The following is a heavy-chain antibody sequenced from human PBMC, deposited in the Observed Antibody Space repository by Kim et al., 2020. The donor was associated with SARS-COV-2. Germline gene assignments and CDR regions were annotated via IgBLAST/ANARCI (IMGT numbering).Heavy chain of an antibody. V-gene: IGHV4-39*01. J-gene: IGHJ4*02. CDR3: ARHGYYDILTGYLYENY. D-gene: IGHD3-9*01. Sequence: SETLSLTCTVSGGSISSSSYYWGWIRQPPGKGLEWIGSIYYSGSTYYNPSLKSRVTISVDTSKNQFSLKLSSVTAADTAVYYCARHGYYDILTGYLYENYWGQGTLVTVSS. CDR1: GGSISSSSYY. CDR2: IYYSGST.